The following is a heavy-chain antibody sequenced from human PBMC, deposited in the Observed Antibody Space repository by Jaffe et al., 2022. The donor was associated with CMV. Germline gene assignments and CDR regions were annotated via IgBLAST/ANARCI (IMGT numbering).Heavy chain of an antibody. Sequence: QVQLQESGPGLVKPSETLSLTCTVSGGSISSYYWSWIRQPPGKGLEWIGYIYYSGSTNYNPSLKSRVTISVDTSKNQFSLKLSSVTAADTAVYYCARLSTYYYDSSGYWGYAFDIWGQGTMVTVSS. CDR3: ARLSTYYYDSSGYWGYAFDI. J-gene: IGHJ3*02. V-gene: IGHV4-59*08. D-gene: IGHD3-22*01. CDR2: IYYSGST. CDR1: GGSISSYY.